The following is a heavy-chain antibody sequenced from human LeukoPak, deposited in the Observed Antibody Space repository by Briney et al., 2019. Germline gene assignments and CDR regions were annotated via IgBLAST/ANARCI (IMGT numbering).Heavy chain of an antibody. CDR3: ATRGAYSSGWYEDY. J-gene: IGHJ4*02. Sequence: GASVKVSCKASGYTLTGYYMHWVRQAPGQGLEWMGWINPNSGGANYAQKFQGRVTMTRDTSISTAYMELSRLRSDDTAVYYCATRGAYSSGWYEDYWGQGTLVTVSS. CDR2: INPNSGGA. D-gene: IGHD6-19*01. V-gene: IGHV1-2*02. CDR1: GYTLTGYY.